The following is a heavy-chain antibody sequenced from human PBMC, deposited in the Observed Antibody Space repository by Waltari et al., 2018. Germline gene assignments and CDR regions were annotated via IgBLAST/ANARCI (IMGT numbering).Heavy chain of an antibody. D-gene: IGHD3-16*01. J-gene: IGHJ4*02. CDR1: GFSITTYW. Sequence: EVQLVESGGGLVQPGGSLRLSCAASGFSITTYWMNWFRQAPGKGVAWVAHIYRDGSATYYTDAVKGRFTISRDNAKNSVSLQLNSLKAEDTAVYFCARSPGGRPSDYWGQGTLVTVSS. CDR2: IYRDGSAT. V-gene: IGHV3-7*03. CDR3: ARSPGGRPSDY.